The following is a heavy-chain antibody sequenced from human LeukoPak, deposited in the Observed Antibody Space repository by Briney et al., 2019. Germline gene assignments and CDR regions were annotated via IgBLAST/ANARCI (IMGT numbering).Heavy chain of an antibody. CDR3: AREEYDTSESDY. CDR1: GFTFSSYA. J-gene: IGHJ4*02. Sequence: PGGSLRLSCAASGFTFSSYAMQWVRQAPGKGLEWVSSISTSASYIYYADSVKGRFTISRDNAKNSLYLQMNGLRAEDTAVYYCAREEYDTSESDYWGQGTLVTVSS. V-gene: IGHV3-21*01. CDR2: ISTSASYI. D-gene: IGHD3-22*01.